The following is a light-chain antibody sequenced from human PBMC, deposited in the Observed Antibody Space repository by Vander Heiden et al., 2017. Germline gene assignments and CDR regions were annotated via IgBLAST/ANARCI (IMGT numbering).Light chain of an antibody. CDR3: ATWDNRLKGWA. Sequence: HSLLTQPPSPSGTPRQRVPIPCSGSRSNIGNTIVHWHQQLPGTAPNRVNYNTNWRPSGVPDRFSGSKSGTAASLAISGLQSEDEVDYYCATWDNRLKGWAFGGGTKLTVL. J-gene: IGLJ3*02. V-gene: IGLV1-44*01. CDR2: NTN. CDR1: RSNIGNTI.